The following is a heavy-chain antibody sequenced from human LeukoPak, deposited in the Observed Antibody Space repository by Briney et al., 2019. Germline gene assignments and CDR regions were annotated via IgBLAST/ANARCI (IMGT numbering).Heavy chain of an antibody. CDR3: ARLDEYSSSSRYYGMDV. D-gene: IGHD6-6*01. Sequence: ASVKVSCKASGYTFTTYAIHWVRQAPGQRLEWMGWINAGNGNTKYSQKSQGRVTITRDTSASTAYMELSSLRSEDTAVYYCARLDEYSSSSRYYGMDVWGQGTTVTVSS. V-gene: IGHV1-3*01. CDR1: GYTFTTYA. CDR2: INAGNGNT. J-gene: IGHJ6*02.